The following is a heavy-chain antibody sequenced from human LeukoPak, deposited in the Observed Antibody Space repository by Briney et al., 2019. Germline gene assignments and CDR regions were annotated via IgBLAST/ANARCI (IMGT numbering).Heavy chain of an antibody. D-gene: IGHD1-26*01. Sequence: GGSLRLSCAASGFTFSSYSMNWVRQAPGKGLEWVPSISSSSSYIYYADSVKGRFTISRDNAKNSLYLQMNSLRAEDTAVYYCARDNPSGSPDYWGQGTLVTVSS. CDR3: ARDNPSGSPDY. J-gene: IGHJ4*02. CDR2: ISSSSSYI. CDR1: GFTFSSYS. V-gene: IGHV3-21*01.